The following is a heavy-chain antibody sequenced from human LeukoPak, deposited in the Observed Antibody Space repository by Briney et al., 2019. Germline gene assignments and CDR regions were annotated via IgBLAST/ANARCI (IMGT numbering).Heavy chain of an antibody. CDR1: GFTFSSYW. CDR2: IKQDGSEK. Sequence: GGSLRLSCAASGFTFSSYWISWVRQAPGKGLEWVANIKQDGSEKYYVDSVKGRFTISRDNAKNSLYLQMNSLRAEDTAVYYCARHATSFFDYWGQGTLVTVSS. CDR3: ARHATSFFDY. J-gene: IGHJ4*02. D-gene: IGHD5-12*01. V-gene: IGHV3-7*04.